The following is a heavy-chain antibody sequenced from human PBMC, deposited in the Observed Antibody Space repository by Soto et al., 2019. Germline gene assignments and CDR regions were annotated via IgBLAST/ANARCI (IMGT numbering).Heavy chain of an antibody. CDR2: VTYDGSNK. D-gene: IGHD2-15*01. CDR3: ARSPAVHCSSGSCYLTTGYFPH. CDR1: GFTFSSYA. Sequence: QVQLVESGGGVVQPGRSLRLSCAASGFTFSSYAMHWVRQAPGKGLEWMGVVTYDGSNKYYSDSVRGRFTISRDNSQDTLYLQMNSLRVEDTAMYYCARSPAVHCSSGSCYLTTGYFPHWGQGTLVTVSS. J-gene: IGHJ1*01. V-gene: IGHV3-30-3*01.